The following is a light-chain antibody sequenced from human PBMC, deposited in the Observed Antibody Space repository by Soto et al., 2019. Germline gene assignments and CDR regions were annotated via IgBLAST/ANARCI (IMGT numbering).Light chain of an antibody. CDR2: GAS. Sequence: EIVLTQSPGTLSLSPGERATLSCRASQSVSSSYLAWYQQKPGQAPRLLIYGASSRATGIPDRFSGSGSGTDFTLTISRLEPEDFAVYYCQQYGSSRPFGQGTKVE. V-gene: IGKV3-20*01. J-gene: IGKJ1*01. CDR1: QSVSSSY. CDR3: QQYGSSRP.